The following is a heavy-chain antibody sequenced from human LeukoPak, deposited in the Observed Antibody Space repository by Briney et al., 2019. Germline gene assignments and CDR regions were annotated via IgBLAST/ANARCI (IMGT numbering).Heavy chain of an antibody. V-gene: IGHV4-39*07. D-gene: IGHD2-2*02. CDR3: ARARTILHDAFDI. Sequence: PSETLSLTCTVSGGSISSSSYYWGWIRQPPGKGLEWIGSIYYSGSTNYNPSLKSRVTISVDTSKNQFSLKLSSVTAADTAVYYCARARTILHDAFDIWGQGTMVTVSS. J-gene: IGHJ3*02. CDR1: GGSISSSSYY. CDR2: IYYSGST.